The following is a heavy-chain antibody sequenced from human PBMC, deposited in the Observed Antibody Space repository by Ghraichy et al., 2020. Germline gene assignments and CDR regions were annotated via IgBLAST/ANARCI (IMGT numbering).Heavy chain of an antibody. V-gene: IGHV4-38-2*02. CDR1: GYSISSGYY. CDR3: ARDPGIAVAGRDY. J-gene: IGHJ4*02. CDR2: IYHSGST. D-gene: IGHD6-19*01. Sequence: SETLSLTCTVSGYSISSGYYWGWIRQPPGKGLEWIGSIYHSGSTYYNPSLKSRVTISVDTSKNQFSLKLSSVTAADTAVYYCARDPGIAVAGRDYWGQGTLVTVSS.